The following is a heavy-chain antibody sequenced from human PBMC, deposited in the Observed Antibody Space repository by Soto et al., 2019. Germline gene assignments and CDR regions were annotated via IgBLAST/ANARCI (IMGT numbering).Heavy chain of an antibody. Sequence: QVQLQESGPGLVKPSETLSLTCSVSGGSITSFYWGWIRQSPGKGLEWIGYIHYTGSTDYNPSLKSRVTISIEASKNHFSLNMNSMTTADTAVYYCARDPNCWNYFDFWGQGMLVSVHS. V-gene: IGHV4-59*01. D-gene: IGHD2-21*01. CDR2: IHYTGST. J-gene: IGHJ4*02. CDR1: GGSITSFY. CDR3: ARDPNCWNYFDF.